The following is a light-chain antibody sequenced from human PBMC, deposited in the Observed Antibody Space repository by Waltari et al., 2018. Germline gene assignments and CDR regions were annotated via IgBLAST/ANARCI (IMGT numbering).Light chain of an antibody. CDR1: SSDVDIYNL. V-gene: IGLV2-23*02. J-gene: IGLJ3*02. CDR3: CSYAGSSTFWV. Sequence: QSALTQPASVSGSPGQSITISCTGTSSDVDIYNLFSWYQQHPGKGPKLMIYEVSKRPSGVSNRFSASKSGNTASLTISGLQAEDEADYYCCSYAGSSTFWVFGGGTKLTVL. CDR2: EVS.